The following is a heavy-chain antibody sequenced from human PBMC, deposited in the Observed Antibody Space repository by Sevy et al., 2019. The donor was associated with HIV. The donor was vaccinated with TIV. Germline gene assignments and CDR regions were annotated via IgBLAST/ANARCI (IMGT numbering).Heavy chain of an antibody. CDR2: IYPDDSDT. Sequence: GESLKISCKGSEYSFSNYWIGWVRQMPGKGLEWMGIIYPDDSDTRYSPSFQGQVTISVDKSINTAYLQWISLKASDIAMYYCARRKPTASYYHDSSGSPGYFDYWGQGTLVTVSS. CDR3: ARRKPTASYYHDSSGSPGYFDY. V-gene: IGHV5-51*01. D-gene: IGHD3-22*01. CDR1: EYSFSNYW. J-gene: IGHJ4*02.